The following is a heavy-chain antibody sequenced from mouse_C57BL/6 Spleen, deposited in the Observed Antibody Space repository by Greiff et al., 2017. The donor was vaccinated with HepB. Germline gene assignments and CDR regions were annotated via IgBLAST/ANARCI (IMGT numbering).Heavy chain of an antibody. D-gene: IGHD3-2*02. CDR3: AKTAQATGFAY. Sequence: QVQLQQPGAELVKPGASVKMSCKASGYTFTSYWITWVKQRPGQGLEWIGDIYPGSGSTNYNEKFKSKATLTVDTASSTAYMQLSRRTSEDSAVYYCAKTAQATGFAYWGQGTLVTVSA. CDR2: IYPGSGST. V-gene: IGHV1-55*01. J-gene: IGHJ3*01. CDR1: GYTFTSYW.